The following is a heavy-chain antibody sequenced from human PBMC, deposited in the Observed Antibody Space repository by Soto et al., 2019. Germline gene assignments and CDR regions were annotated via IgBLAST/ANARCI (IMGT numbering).Heavy chain of an antibody. CDR3: ARVDPRGVAVVRDY. Sequence: QVQLVQSGPEVKKPGASVQVSCKASGNTFASHGFSWVRQAPGQGLEWMGWISGFNGQTNYALKFQGRVTLTTDTSTSTAYMELRSLRSDDTAVYFCARVDPRGVAVVRDYWGQGTLVTVYS. V-gene: IGHV1-18*01. J-gene: IGHJ4*02. CDR2: ISGFNGQT. D-gene: IGHD3-10*01. CDR1: GNTFASHG.